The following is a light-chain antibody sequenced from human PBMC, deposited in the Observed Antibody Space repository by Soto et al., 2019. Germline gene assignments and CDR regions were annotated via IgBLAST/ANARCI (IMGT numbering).Light chain of an antibody. V-gene: IGLV2-14*03. CDR1: SSDVGGYNY. CDR3: CSYTSSSTPWV. J-gene: IGLJ1*01. Sequence: QSALTQPASVSGSPGQSITISCTGTSSDVGGYNYVSWYQQHPGKAPKLMIYDVSDRPPGISNRFSASKSGNTASLTISGLQAEDEADYYSCSYTSSSTPWVFRTGTKVTVL. CDR2: DVS.